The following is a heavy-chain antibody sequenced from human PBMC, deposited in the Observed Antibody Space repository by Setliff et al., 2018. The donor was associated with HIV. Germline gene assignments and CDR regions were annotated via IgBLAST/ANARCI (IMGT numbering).Heavy chain of an antibody. J-gene: IGHJ6*02. CDR1: GFTFTNYE. Sequence: GGSLRLSCAVSGFTFTNYEMNWVRQVPGKGLEWVSYISSSGTTTYYADSVRGRFTISRDDAESELYLDLDSLRAEDTAIYYCARRGYIGNWLQGYDYHALDVWGQGTSVTVSS. V-gene: IGHV3-48*03. CDR2: ISSSGTTT. CDR3: ARRGYIGNWLQGYDYHALDV. D-gene: IGHD6-13*01.